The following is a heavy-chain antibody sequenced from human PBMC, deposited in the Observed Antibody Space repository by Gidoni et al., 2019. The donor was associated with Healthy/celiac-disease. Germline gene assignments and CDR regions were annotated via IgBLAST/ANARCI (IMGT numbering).Heavy chain of an antibody. D-gene: IGHD5-18*01. J-gene: IGHJ2*01. CDR3: ARDLRGYSYGGWYFDL. V-gene: IGHV4-59*01. CDR1: GGSISSYY. Sequence: QVQLQESGPGLVKPSETLSLTCTVSGGSISSYYWSWIRQPPGKGLEWIGYIYYSGSTNYNPSLKSRVTISVDTSKNQFSLKLSSVTAADTAVYYCARDLRGYSYGGWYFDLWGRGTLVTVSS. CDR2: IYYSGST.